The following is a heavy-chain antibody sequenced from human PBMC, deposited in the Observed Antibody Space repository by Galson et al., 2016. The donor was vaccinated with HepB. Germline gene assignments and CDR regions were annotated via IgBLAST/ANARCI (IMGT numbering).Heavy chain of an antibody. CDR3: AKSVLEYDIVTGYYRRGADY. CDR2: SGSGGPT. Sequence: SLRLSCAASGFTFSSYAMSWVRQAPGKGLEWVSSSGSGGPTYYADSVKGRFTISRDNSKNTLFLQMHSLRADDPAVYYCAKSVLEYDIVTGYYRRGADYWGQGTLVSVAS. V-gene: IGHV3-23*01. D-gene: IGHD3-9*01. CDR1: GFTFSSYA. J-gene: IGHJ4*02.